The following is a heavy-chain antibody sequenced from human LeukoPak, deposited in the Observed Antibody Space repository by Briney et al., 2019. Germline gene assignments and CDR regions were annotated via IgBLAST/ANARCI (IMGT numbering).Heavy chain of an antibody. CDR1: GGTFSSYA. J-gene: IGHJ6*02. V-gene: IGHV1-69*13. CDR2: IIPIFGTA. CDR3: ARVYTLGAMGYGMGV. Sequence: AASVKVSCKASGGTFSSYAISWGRQAPGQGLEWMGGIIPIFGTANYAQKFQGRVTITADESTSTAYVELSSLRSEDTAVYYCARVYTLGAMGYGMGVWGQGTTVTVSS. D-gene: IGHD2-2*02.